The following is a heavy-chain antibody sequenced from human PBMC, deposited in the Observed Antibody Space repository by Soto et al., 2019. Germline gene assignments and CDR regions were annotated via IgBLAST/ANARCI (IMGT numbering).Heavy chain of an antibody. J-gene: IGHJ6*02. CDR3: AGMQGIQLWSYYYYYGMDV. D-gene: IGHD5-18*01. CDR2: INHSGST. CDR1: GGSFSGYY. Sequence: QVQLQQWGAGLLKPSETLSLTCAVYGGSFSGYYWSWIRQPPGRGREWIGEINHSGSTNYNPSLKSRVTISVDTSMNQFSLKLSSVTAADTAVYYCAGMQGIQLWSYYYYYGMDVWGQGTTVTVS. V-gene: IGHV4-34*01.